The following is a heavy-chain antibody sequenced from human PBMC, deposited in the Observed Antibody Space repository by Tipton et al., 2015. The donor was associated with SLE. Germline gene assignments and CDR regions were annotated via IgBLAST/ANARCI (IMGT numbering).Heavy chain of an antibody. CDR1: GFTFSSYS. D-gene: IGHD6-19*01. CDR2: ISSSSSTI. V-gene: IGHV3-48*01. J-gene: IGHJ6*02. CDR3: AKEIRYSSPSGMDV. Sequence: SLRLSCAASGFTFSSYSMNWVRQAPGKGLEWVSYISSSSSTIYYADSVKGRFTISRDNAKNSLYLQMNSLRAEDTAVYYCAKEIRYSSPSGMDVWGQGTTVTVSS.